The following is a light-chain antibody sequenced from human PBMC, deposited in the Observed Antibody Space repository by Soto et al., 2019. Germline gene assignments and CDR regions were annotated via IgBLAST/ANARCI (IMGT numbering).Light chain of an antibody. Sequence: QMTQSPSFLSSSVGDRGTITCRTSQPISDYLNWYQQKPGKAPTLLIYTASNLQSGVPSRFSGSGSATHFTLTISSLQPEDFATYYCQQHYNTPRTFGQGTRGDIK. CDR3: QQHYNTPRT. J-gene: IGKJ1*01. CDR1: QPISDY. CDR2: TAS. V-gene: IGKV1-39*01.